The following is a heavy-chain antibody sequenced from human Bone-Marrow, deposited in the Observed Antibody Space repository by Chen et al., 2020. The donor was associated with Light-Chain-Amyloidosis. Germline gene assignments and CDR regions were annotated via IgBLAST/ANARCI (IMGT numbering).Heavy chain of an antibody. D-gene: IGHD3-16*02. J-gene: IGHJ4*02. CDR1: DGSITSGVYY. V-gene: IGHV4-61*02. Sequence: QVLLQQSGPGLVKPSQTLTLTCTVSDGSITSGVYYWNWIRQPAGKGLEWIGHIYTTGSTKYNPSLRSRLTISIDTSKSQFSLRLASVTAADTAIYYCTRDAITSGGVVVPDSWGQGTLVTVSS. CDR3: TRDAITSGGVVVPDS. CDR2: IYTTGST.